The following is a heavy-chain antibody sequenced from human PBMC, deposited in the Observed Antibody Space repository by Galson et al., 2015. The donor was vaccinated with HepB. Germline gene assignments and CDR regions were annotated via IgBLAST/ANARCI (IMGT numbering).Heavy chain of an antibody. D-gene: IGHD6-13*01. CDR2: ISAYNGNT. V-gene: IGHV1-18*01. J-gene: IGHJ6*03. Sequence: SVKVSCKASGYTFITYGINWVRQAPEQGLEWMGWISAYNGNTNYAQKLQGRVTMTTDTSTGTAYMELTSLRSDDTAVYYCAGGIAAGGKGPRLGSYYYYMDVWGKGTTVTVSS. CDR1: GYTFITYG. CDR3: AGGIAAGGKGPRLGSYYYYMDV.